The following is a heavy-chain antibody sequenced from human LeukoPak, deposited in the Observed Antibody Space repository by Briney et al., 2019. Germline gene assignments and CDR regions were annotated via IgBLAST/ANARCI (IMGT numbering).Heavy chain of an antibody. CDR3: ARARGRSGDFDY. J-gene: IGHJ4*02. CDR2: IYYSGST. V-gene: IGHV4-59*01. D-gene: IGHD3-10*01. Sequence: SETLSLTFTVSGGSISSYYWSWIRQPPGKGLEWVGYIYYSGSTNYNPSLKSRVTISVDTSKNQFSLKLSSVTAADTAVYYCARARGRSGDFDYWGQGTLVTVSS. CDR1: GGSISSYY.